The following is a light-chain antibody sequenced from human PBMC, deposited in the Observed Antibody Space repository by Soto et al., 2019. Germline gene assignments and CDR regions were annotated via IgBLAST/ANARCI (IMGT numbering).Light chain of an antibody. CDR3: QQYVTSPLT. CDR1: QSVSSY. V-gene: IGKV3-20*01. Sequence: EIVLTQSPGTLSLSPVERATLSCRASQSVSSYLAWYQQKPGQAPRLLIYGVSSRATGIPDRFSGSGSGTDFTLTISRLEPEDFAVYYCQQYVTSPLTFGGGTKVDI. J-gene: IGKJ4*01. CDR2: GVS.